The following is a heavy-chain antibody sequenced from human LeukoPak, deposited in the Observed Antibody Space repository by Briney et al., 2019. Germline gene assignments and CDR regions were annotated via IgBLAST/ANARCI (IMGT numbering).Heavy chain of an antibody. V-gene: IGHV4-31*03. J-gene: IGHJ3*01. CDR3: VTTGSGDAFDV. CDR2: IYYSGST. CDR1: GGSISSGGYY. Sequence: SETLSLTCTVSGGSISSGGYYWSWIRQHPGKGPEWIGYIYYSGSTYYNPSLKSRVTISVDTSKNQFSLKLSSVTVADTAVYYCVTTGSGDAFDVWGQGTMVTVSS. D-gene: IGHD4-17*01.